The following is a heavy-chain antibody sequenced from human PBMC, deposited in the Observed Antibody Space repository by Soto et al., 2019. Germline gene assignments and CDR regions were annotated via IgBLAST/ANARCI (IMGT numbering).Heavy chain of an antibody. Sequence: QVQLVQSGAEVKQPGSSVRVSCTASGCTFSSYAISWLRQAPGQGLEWMGGITPIWGTANYAQKLKGRVTITADESTSTAYMELSSLRSEDTAVYYCARDRLDDSSYNWFDPWGQGTLVTVSS. CDR1: GCTFSSYA. D-gene: IGHD3-22*01. CDR2: ITPIWGTA. J-gene: IGHJ5*02. V-gene: IGHV1-69*01. CDR3: ARDRLDDSSYNWFDP.